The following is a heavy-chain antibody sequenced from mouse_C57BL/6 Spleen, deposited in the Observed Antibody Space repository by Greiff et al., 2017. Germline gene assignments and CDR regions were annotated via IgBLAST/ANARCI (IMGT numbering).Heavy chain of an antibody. CDR2: ISYDGSN. V-gene: IGHV3-6*01. Sequence: EVKLMESGPGLVKPSQSLSLTCSVTGYSITSGYYWNWIRQFPGNKLEWMGFISYDGSNNSNPSFKNPNSFTRDTSKDQFVLKLKSVTTEDTATDYCARGDYYGSSHWYFDVWGTGTTVTVSS. D-gene: IGHD1-1*01. CDR1: GYSITSGYY. CDR3: ARGDYYGSSHWYFDV. J-gene: IGHJ1*03.